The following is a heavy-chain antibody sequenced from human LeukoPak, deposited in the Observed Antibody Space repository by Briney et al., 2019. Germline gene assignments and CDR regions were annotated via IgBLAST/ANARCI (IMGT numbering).Heavy chain of an antibody. D-gene: IGHD2-15*01. V-gene: IGHV4-59*12. Sequence: PSETLSLTCTVSGGSISSYYWSWIRQPPGKGLEWIGYIYYSGSTNYNPSLKSRVTISVDTSKNQFSLKLSSVTAADTAVYYCARVGCSSSSCYNWFDPWGQGTLVTVSS. CDR1: GGSISSYY. CDR3: ARVGCSSSSCYNWFDP. CDR2: IYYSGST. J-gene: IGHJ5*02.